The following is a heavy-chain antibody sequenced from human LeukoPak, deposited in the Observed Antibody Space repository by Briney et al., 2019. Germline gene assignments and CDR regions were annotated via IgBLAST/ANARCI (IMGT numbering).Heavy chain of an antibody. CDR1: GFTFSGYG. Sequence: GRSLRLSCAASGFTFSGYGMHWVRQAPGKGLEWVAVISYDGSNKYYADSVKGRFTISRDNSKNTLYLQMNSLRAEDTAVYYCAASSGWYEGEDYYGMDVWGQGTTVTVSS. CDR2: ISYDGSNK. CDR3: AASSGWYEGEDYYGMDV. D-gene: IGHD6-19*01. V-gene: IGHV3-30*03. J-gene: IGHJ6*02.